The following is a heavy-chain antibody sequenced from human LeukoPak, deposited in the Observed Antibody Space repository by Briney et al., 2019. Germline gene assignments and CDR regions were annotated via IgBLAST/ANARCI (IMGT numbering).Heavy chain of an antibody. Sequence: PGGSLRLSCAASGFTFSSYGMHWVRQAPGKGLEWVAVISYDGSNKYYADSVKGRFTISRDNSKNTLYLQMNSLRAEDTAVYYCAKEAEKLLWFGELSVFIDYWGQGTLVTVSS. CDR1: GFTFSSYG. CDR2: ISYDGSNK. V-gene: IGHV3-30*18. J-gene: IGHJ4*02. D-gene: IGHD3-10*01. CDR3: AKEAEKLLWFGELSVFIDY.